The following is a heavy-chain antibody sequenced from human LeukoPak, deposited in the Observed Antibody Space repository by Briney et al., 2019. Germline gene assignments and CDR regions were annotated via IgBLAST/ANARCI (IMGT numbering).Heavy chain of an antibody. CDR2: ISGSGGST. V-gene: IGHV3-23*01. Sequence: HPGGSLRLSCAASGFTFSSYAMSWVRQAPGKGLEWVSAISGSGGSTYYADSVKGRFTISRDNSKNTLYLQMNSLRAEDTAVYYCAKPRGSSSGWYGVDYWGQGTLVTVSS. CDR1: GFTFSSYA. CDR3: AKPRGSSSGWYGVDY. J-gene: IGHJ4*02. D-gene: IGHD6-19*01.